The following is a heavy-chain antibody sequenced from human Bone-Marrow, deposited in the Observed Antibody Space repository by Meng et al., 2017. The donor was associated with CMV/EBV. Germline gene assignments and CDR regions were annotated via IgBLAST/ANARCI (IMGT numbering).Heavy chain of an antibody. Sequence: GSLRLSCAVYGGSFSGYYWSWIRQPPGKGLEWIGEINHSGSTNYNPSLKSRVTISVDTSKNQFSLKLSSVTAADTAVYYCTLGLWWHGMDVWGQGTTVTVSS. D-gene: IGHD4/OR15-4a*01. CDR3: TLGLWWHGMDV. V-gene: IGHV4-34*01. J-gene: IGHJ6*02. CDR2: INHSGST. CDR1: GGSFSGYY.